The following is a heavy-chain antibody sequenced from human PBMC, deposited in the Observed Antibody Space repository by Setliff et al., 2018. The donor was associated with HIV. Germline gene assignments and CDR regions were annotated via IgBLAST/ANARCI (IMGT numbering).Heavy chain of an antibody. CDR3: ARVVRYFDTSGYYKGDAFDL. V-gene: IGHV3-43D*03. D-gene: IGHD3-22*01. J-gene: IGHJ3*01. CDR1: GFTFDDYA. CDR2: ISWDGGST. Sequence: PGGSLRLSCAASGFTFDDYAMHWVRQAPGKGLEWVSLISWDGGSTYYADSVKGRFTISRDNAKNSLYLQMNSLRAEDTALYFCARVVRYFDTSGYYKGDAFDLWGLGTMVTVSS.